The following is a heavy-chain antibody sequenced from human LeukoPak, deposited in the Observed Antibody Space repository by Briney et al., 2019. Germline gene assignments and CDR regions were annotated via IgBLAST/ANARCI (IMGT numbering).Heavy chain of an antibody. J-gene: IGHJ4*02. V-gene: IGHV4-39*01. CDR3: ASPSGYPSPIDY. Sequence: SETLSLTCTVSGDSISSSPYYWGWIRQPPGKGLEWIGSIYYRGSTYYNPSLKSRVTISVDTSKNQFSLKLSSVTAADTALYYCASPSGYPSPIDYWGQGTLVTVSS. CDR1: GDSISSSPYY. CDR2: IYYRGST. D-gene: IGHD3-3*01.